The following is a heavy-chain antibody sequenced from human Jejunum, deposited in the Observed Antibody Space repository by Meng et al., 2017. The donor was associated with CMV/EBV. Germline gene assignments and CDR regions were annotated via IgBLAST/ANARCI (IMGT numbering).Heavy chain of an antibody. D-gene: IGHD3-16*01. CDR3: ARGWGTTSPWDY. Sequence: NVSGGPFIGYSWNWTRRPPGEGLEWIGNIDFSGTPKYNPSLKSRVTISVDTSKIQFSLNLGSVATADTAVYYCARGWGTTSPWDYWGQGMLVTVSS. CDR1: GGPFIGYS. CDR2: IDFSGTP. V-gene: IGHV4-59*01. J-gene: IGHJ4*02.